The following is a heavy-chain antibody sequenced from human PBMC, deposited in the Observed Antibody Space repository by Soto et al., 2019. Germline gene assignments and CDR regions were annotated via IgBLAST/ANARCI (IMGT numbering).Heavy chain of an antibody. D-gene: IGHD2-8*01. CDR3: ANYKRSGVYVFDY. Sequence: SETLSLTCAVSGGSISSSNWWSWVRQPPGKGLQWIGEIYHSGSTNYIPSLKSRVTISVDKSRNQFSLKLSSVTAADTAVYYCANYKRSGVYVFDYWGQGAHVTVSS. V-gene: IGHV4-4*02. J-gene: IGHJ4*02. CDR2: IYHSGST. CDR1: GGSISSSNW.